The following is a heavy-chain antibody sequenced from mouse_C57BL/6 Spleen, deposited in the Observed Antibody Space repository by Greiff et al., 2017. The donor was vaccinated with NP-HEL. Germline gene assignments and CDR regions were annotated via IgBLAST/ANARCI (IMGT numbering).Heavy chain of an antibody. CDR3: ARQRGYFDY. CDR1: GYAFTNYL. CDR2: INPGSGGT. Sequence: QVQLQQSGAELVRPGTSVKVSCKASGYAFTNYLIEWVKQRPGQGLEWIGVINPGSGGTNYNEKFKGKATLTADKSSSTAYKQLSSLTSEDSAVYFCARQRGYFDYWGQGTTLTVSS. V-gene: IGHV1-54*01. J-gene: IGHJ2*01.